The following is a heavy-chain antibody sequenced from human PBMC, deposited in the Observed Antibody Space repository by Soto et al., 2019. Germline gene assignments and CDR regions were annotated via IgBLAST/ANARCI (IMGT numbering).Heavy chain of an antibody. Sequence: GASVKVSCKASGYTFTSYDINWVRQATGQGLEWMGWMNPNSGNTGYAQKFQGRVTMTRNTSISTAYMELSSLGSEDTAVYYCARVGELRYKTGWFDPWGQGTLVTVSS. CDR3: ARVGELRYKTGWFDP. J-gene: IGHJ5*02. D-gene: IGHD3-9*01. V-gene: IGHV1-8*01. CDR2: MNPNSGNT. CDR1: GYTFTSYD.